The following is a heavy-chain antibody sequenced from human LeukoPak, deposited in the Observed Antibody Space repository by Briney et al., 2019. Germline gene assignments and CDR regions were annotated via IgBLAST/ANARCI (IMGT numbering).Heavy chain of an antibody. Sequence: PSQTLSLTCTVSGGSISSGSYYWSWIRQPAGKGLEWIGRIYTSGSTNYNPSLKSRVTISVDTSKNQFSLKLSSVTAADTAVYYCARVGYSYGDWYFDLWGRGTLVTVSS. CDR2: IYTSGST. CDR1: GGSISSGSYY. J-gene: IGHJ2*01. V-gene: IGHV4-61*02. CDR3: ARVGYSYGDWYFDL. D-gene: IGHD5-18*01.